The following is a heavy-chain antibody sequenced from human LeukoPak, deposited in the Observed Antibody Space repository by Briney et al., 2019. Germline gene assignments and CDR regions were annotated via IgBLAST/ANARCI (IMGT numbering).Heavy chain of an antibody. CDR1: GGSISSSSYY. V-gene: IGHV4-39*07. CDR3: ATDFWSGTSIIDY. D-gene: IGHD3-3*01. J-gene: IGHJ4*02. CDR2: IYYSGST. Sequence: SETQSLTCTVSGGSISSSSYYWGWIRQPPGKGLEWIGSIYYSGSTYYNPSLKSRVTISVDTSKNQFSLKLSSVTAADTAVYYCATDFWSGTSIIDYWGQGTLVTVSS.